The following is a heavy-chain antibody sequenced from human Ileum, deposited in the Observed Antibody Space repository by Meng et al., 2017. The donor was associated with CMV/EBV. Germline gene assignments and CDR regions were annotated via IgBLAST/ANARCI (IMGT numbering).Heavy chain of an antibody. CDR3: AREVRGFDH. CDR2: IYDNERT. V-gene: IGHV4-31*03. CDR1: GGSISSSSYY. Sequence: SETLSLTCTVSGGSISSSSYYWAWIRQHPGKGLEWIASIYDNERTYYNPSLKSRVSISVDTSKNHFALRLNSVTDADTAVYFCAREVRGFDHWGQGALVTVSS. J-gene: IGHJ4*02.